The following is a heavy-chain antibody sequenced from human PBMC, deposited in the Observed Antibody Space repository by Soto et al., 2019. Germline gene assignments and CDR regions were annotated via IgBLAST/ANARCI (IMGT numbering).Heavy chain of an antibody. CDR2: IYWDDDE. Sequence: ITLKESGPTLVKPTQTLTLTCTFSGFSLNTGGVGVCWVRQPRGKAMEWLARIYWDDDERYRPSLRSRLNITKDTINNQVVLTMTNMDPEDTATYYCVRNWRYYGGDYYYGMDAWGPGTTVTVSS. CDR1: GFSLNTGGVG. CDR3: VRNWRYYGGDYYYGMDA. V-gene: IGHV2-5*02. D-gene: IGHD3-10*01. J-gene: IGHJ6*02.